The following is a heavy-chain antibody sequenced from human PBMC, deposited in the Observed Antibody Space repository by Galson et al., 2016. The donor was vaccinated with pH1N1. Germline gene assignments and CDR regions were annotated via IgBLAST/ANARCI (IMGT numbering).Heavy chain of an antibody. Sequence: SVKVSCKASGGTFNSYAISWVRQAPGQGLEWMGGIIAIFGTANYAQKFQGRVTITADKSTTTVYLELSSLTFEDTATYYCSHSSSWSPPWNNWFDPWGQGTLVTVSS. CDR3: SHSSSWSPPWNNWFDP. D-gene: IGHD6-13*01. CDR2: IIAIFGTA. CDR1: GGTFNSYA. V-gene: IGHV1-69*06. J-gene: IGHJ5*02.